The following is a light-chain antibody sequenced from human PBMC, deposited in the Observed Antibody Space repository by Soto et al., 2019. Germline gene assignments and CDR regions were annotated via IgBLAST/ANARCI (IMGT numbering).Light chain of an antibody. CDR2: DVS. V-gene: IGLV2-14*03. J-gene: IGLJ2*01. Sequence: QSALTQPASVSGSPGQSTTISCTGSSGDVADYNYAAWYQQHPGKPPKLIMYDVSNRPSGVSLRFSGSKSGNTASLTISGLQAEDEADYYCSAYPIGTSPVVVFGGGTQLTVL. CDR3: SAYPIGTSPVVV. CDR1: SGDVADYNY.